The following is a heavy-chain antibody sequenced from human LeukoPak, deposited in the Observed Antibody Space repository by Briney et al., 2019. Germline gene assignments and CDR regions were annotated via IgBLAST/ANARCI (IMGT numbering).Heavy chain of an antibody. Sequence: SETLSLTCTVSGGSISSYYWSWIRQPAGQGLEWIGRIYTSGSTNYNPSLKSRVTMSVDTSKHQFSLKLSSVTAADTAVYYCAKTMVRGVSENWFDPWGQGTLVTVSS. J-gene: IGHJ5*02. CDR1: GGSISSYY. CDR2: IYTSGST. D-gene: IGHD3-10*01. CDR3: AKTMVRGVSENWFDP. V-gene: IGHV4-4*07.